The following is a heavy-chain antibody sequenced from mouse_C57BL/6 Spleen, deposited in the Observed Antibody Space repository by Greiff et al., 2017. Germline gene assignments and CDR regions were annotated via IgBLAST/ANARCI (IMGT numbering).Heavy chain of an antibody. CDR2: FDPSDSYT. CDR1: GYSFTSYW. J-gene: IGHJ2*01. Sequence: QVKLQQPGAELVMPGASVTLSCKASGYSFTSYWMHWVKRRPGPGLEWIGEFDPSDSYTNYNQKFKGKSTVSEDKSSSTAYMQLSSLTSEDSAVYYCARTGLHYYFDYWGQGTTLTVSS. V-gene: IGHV1-69*01. CDR3: ARTGLHYYFDY. D-gene: IGHD4-1*01.